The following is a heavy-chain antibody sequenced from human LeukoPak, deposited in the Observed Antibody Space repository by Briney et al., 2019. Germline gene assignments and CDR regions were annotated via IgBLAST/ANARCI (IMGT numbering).Heavy chain of an antibody. D-gene: IGHD2-15*01. V-gene: IGHV3-23*01. CDR3: AKAQGSGGSCYVVCGFDI. CDR1: GFTFSSYS. J-gene: IGHJ3*02. Sequence: GGSLRLSCAASGFTFSSYSMNWVRQAPGEGLEWVSTISGSGGTTYNADSVKGRFTISRDNSKNTLYLQMNSLRAEDTAVYYCAKAQGSGGSCYVVCGFDIWGQGTMVTVSS. CDR2: ISGSGGTT.